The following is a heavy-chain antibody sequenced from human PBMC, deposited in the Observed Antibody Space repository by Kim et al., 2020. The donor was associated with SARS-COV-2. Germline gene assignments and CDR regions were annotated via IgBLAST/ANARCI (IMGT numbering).Heavy chain of an antibody. J-gene: IGHJ3*02. V-gene: IGHV3-15*01. Sequence: GGSLRLSCAASGFTFSNAWMSWVRQAPGKGLEWVGRIKSKTDGGTTDYAAPVKGRFTISRDDSKNTLYLQMNSLKTEDTAVYYCTTDGFLVDPYAFDIWGQGTMVTVSS. CDR1: GFTFSNAW. CDR3: TTDGFLVDPYAFDI. D-gene: IGHD5-12*01. CDR2: IKSKTDGGTT.